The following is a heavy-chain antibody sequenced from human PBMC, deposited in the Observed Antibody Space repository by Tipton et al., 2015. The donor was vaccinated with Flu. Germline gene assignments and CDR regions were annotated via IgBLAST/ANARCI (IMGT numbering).Heavy chain of an antibody. Sequence: SGFTFRTNGMHWVRQAPGKGLEWVAFIRHDESDKYYADSVKGRFTISRDNSKNALYLLISSLRPEDTAVYYCAKDGWDTSGWYPFDYWGQGTLVTVSA. V-gene: IGHV3-30*02. CDR3: AKDGWDTSGWYPFDY. CDR1: GFTFRTNG. D-gene: IGHD6-19*01. J-gene: IGHJ4*02. CDR2: IRHDESDK.